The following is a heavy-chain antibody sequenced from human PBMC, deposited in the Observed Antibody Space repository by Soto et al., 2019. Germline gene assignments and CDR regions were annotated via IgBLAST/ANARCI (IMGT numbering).Heavy chain of an antibody. J-gene: IGHJ1*01. Sequence: EVQLLESGGGLVQPGWSLRLSCAASGFTFSSYAMSWVRQASGKGLAWVSAISGSGGSTYYAESLKGRFTISTDNSKNALNLQMNSLRAEDTAVYYCAKDLREWELLYLKYFQHWGQGTLVTVSS. D-gene: IGHD1-26*01. CDR2: ISGSGGST. V-gene: IGHV3-23*01. CDR1: GFTFSSYA. CDR3: AKDLREWELLYLKYFQH.